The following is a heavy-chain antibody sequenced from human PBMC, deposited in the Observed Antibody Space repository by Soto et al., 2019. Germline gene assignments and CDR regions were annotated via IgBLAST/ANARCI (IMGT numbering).Heavy chain of an antibody. V-gene: IGHV4-59*01. CDR3: ARAPYGSGSYYDKSADYYYYYGMDV. Sequence: SETLSLTCTVSGGSISSYYWSWIRQPPGKGLEWIGYIYYSGSTNYNPSLKSRGTISVDTSKNQFSLKLSSVTAADTAVYYCARAPYGSGSYYDKSADYYYYYGMDVWGQGTTVTVSS. J-gene: IGHJ6*02. D-gene: IGHD3-10*01. CDR1: GGSISSYY. CDR2: IYYSGST.